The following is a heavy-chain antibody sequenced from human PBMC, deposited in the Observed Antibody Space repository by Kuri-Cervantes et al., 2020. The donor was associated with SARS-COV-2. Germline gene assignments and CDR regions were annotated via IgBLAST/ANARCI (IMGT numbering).Heavy chain of an antibody. Sequence: ASVKVSCKASGYSFTDSGVNWVRQAPGQGLEWVGWFSVYNGNTNYGQNVKGRITMTTDTSTSTAYMELRSLRSEDTAVYYCARNPRLWFGELWFDPWGQGALVTVSS. J-gene: IGHJ5*02. D-gene: IGHD3-10*01. CDR3: ARNPRLWFGELWFDP. CDR1: GYSFTDSG. V-gene: IGHV1-18*04. CDR2: FSVYNGNT.